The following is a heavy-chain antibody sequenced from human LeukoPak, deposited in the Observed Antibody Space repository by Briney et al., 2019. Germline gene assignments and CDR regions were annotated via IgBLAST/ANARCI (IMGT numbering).Heavy chain of an antibody. D-gene: IGHD3-10*01. CDR2: ISSSSSYI. CDR3: ARVSGSGGFIDY. Sequence: GGSLRLSCAASGFTFSSYRMNWVRQAPGKGLEWVSSISSSSSYIYYADSVKGRFTISRDNAKNSLYLQMNSLRAEDTAVYYCARVSGSGGFIDYWGQGTLVTVSS. V-gene: IGHV3-21*01. J-gene: IGHJ4*02. CDR1: GFTFSSYR.